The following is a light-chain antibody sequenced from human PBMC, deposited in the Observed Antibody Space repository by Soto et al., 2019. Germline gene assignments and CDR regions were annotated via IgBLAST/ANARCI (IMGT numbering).Light chain of an antibody. Sequence: QSALTQPPSASGSPGQSVTISCTGTSSDVGGYNYVSWYQQHPGKAPKFMIYDVSNRPSGVSNRFSGSKSGNTASLTISGLQAEDEADYYCCSYTTSNTRQIVFGTGTKVTGL. CDR1: SSDVGGYNY. CDR3: CSYTTSNTRQIV. CDR2: DVS. V-gene: IGLV2-14*01. J-gene: IGLJ1*01.